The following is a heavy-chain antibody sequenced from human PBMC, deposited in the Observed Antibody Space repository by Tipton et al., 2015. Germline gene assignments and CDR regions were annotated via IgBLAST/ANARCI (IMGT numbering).Heavy chain of an antibody. V-gene: IGHV3-23*01. J-gene: IGHJ5*02. D-gene: IGHD3-10*01. CDR3: ARDPQTVVRGVDWFDL. CDR1: GLTFARYA. Sequence: SLRLSCAASGLTFARYAMSWVRQAPGKGLEWVSAISGSGGRTYYTDSVKGRFTISRDNSKNTVFLQMSNLRAEDTAEYYCARDPQTVVRGVDWFDLWGQGTLVTVSS. CDR2: ISGSGGRT.